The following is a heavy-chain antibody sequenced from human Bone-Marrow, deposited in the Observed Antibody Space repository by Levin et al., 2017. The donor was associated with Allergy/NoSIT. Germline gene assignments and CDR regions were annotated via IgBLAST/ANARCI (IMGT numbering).Heavy chain of an antibody. Sequence: GGSLRLSCAASGFIFDRFGMHWVRQAPGKGLEWVAVISYDGNDRDYADSVKGRFTISRDNSENTLYLQMNSLKSEDTAVYYCAKWLLSGTGYLSDYWGQGTLVTVSS. CDR1: GFIFDRFG. J-gene: IGHJ4*02. V-gene: IGHV3-30*18. CDR2: ISYDGNDR. D-gene: IGHD3/OR15-3a*01. CDR3: AKWLLSGTGYLSDY.